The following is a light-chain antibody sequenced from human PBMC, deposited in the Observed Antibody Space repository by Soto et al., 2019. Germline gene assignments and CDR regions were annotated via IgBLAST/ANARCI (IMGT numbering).Light chain of an antibody. V-gene: IGLV1-36*01. J-gene: IGLJ1*01. Sequence: QSVLTQPPSVNEAPRQRVTISSNRSSSNIGNNAVNWYQQLPGKAPKLLIYYDDLLPSGVSDRFSGSKSGTSASLAISGLQSEDEADYYCAAWDDSLNGYVFGTGTKATVL. CDR2: YDD. CDR1: SSNIGNNA. CDR3: AAWDDSLNGYV.